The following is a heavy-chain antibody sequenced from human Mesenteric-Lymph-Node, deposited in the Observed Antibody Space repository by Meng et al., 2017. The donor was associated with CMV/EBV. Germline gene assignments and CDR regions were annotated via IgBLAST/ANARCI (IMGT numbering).Heavy chain of an antibody. CDR3: ARLGDYWSGYYERGSY. V-gene: IGHV3-48*03. CDR1: GFIFSHYE. J-gene: IGHJ4*02. D-gene: IGHD3-3*01. Sequence: GESLKISCAASGFIFSHYEMNWVRQAPGKGLEWVSHISSSGATIYYADSVKGRFTISRDNAKNSLYLQMNSLRVEDTAVYYCARLGDYWSGYYERGSYWGQGTLVTVSS. CDR2: ISSSGATI.